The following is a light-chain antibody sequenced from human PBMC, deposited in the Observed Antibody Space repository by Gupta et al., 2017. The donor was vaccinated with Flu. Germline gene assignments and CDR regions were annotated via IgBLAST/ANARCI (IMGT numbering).Light chain of an antibody. J-gene: IGKJ2*01. CDR1: QAIRTD. CDR3: QQQNSFPVI. Sequence: IQMTQSLSSLSASVGDRVSLTCRASQAIRTDLDWYQQKPEKAPKRLIYASASMKSGVPSRFSGSGCGTEFTLIISSLQPEDFATYYCQQQNSFPVIFGQGTKVEI. V-gene: IGKV1-17*01. CDR2: ASA.